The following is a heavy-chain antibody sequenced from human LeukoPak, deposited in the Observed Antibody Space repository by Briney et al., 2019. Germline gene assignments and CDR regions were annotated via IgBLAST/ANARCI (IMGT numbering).Heavy chain of an antibody. CDR1: GYTFTSYY. J-gene: IGHJ4*02. V-gene: IGHV1-46*01. Sequence: ASVKVSCKASGYTFTSYYMHWVRQAPGQGLEWMGIINPSGGSTSYAQKFQGRVTMTRDMSTSTVYMELSSLRSEDTAVYYCARDRGPRHFDYWGQGTLVTVSS. D-gene: IGHD3-10*01. CDR3: ARDRGPRHFDY. CDR2: INPSGGST.